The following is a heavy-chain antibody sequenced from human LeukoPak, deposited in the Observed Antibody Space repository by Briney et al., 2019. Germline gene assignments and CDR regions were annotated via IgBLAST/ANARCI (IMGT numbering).Heavy chain of an antibody. CDR1: GFTFSNYE. D-gene: IGHD6-13*01. CDR2: ISGSGGDT. Sequence: AGGSLRLSCAASGFTFSNYEMNWVRQAPGKGLEWVSSISGSGGDTDYGDSVKGRFTISRDNSKNTLYLQMNSLRAEDTAVYYCATLTAAAGSDYWGQGTLVTVSS. J-gene: IGHJ4*02. CDR3: ATLTAAAGSDY. V-gene: IGHV3-23*01.